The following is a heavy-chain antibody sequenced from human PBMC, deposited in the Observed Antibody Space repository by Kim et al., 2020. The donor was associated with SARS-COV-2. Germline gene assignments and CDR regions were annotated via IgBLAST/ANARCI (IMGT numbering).Heavy chain of an antibody. V-gene: IGHV3-33*01. CDR3: ARDADCSSTSCYEGYYYYGMDL. J-gene: IGHJ6*02. CDR2: IWYDGSNK. Sequence: GGSLRLSCAASGFTFSSYGMHWVRQAPGKGLEWVAVIWYDGSNKYYADSVKGRFTISRDNSKNTLYLQMNSLRAEDTAVYYCARDADCSSTSCYEGYYYYGMDLWGQGTTVTVSS. CDR1: GFTFSSYG. D-gene: IGHD2-2*01.